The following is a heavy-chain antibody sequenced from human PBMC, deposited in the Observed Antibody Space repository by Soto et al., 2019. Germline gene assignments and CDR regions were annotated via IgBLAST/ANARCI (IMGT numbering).Heavy chain of an antibody. Sequence: EVQLLESGGGLVQPGGSLRLSCAASGFSFSSYAMSWVRQAPGKGLEWVSGMSAGSGTTYYAESVKGRFTISRDNSKNTLYLPMNSLRAEDTAVYYCAKGDYGDYVVDYWGQGTLVTVSS. J-gene: IGHJ4*02. CDR3: AKGDYGDYVVDY. CDR1: GFSFSSYA. V-gene: IGHV3-23*01. CDR2: MSAGSGTT. D-gene: IGHD4-17*01.